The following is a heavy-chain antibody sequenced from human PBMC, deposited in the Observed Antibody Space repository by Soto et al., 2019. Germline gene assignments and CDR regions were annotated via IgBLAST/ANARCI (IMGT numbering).Heavy chain of an antibody. CDR1: RGSVSSGGYS. D-gene: IGHD2-15*01. Sequence: SETLSLTCVVTRGSVSSGGYSWTWIRQPPGKALEWIGFVFDTESTYYNPSLKSRVTISVEKSKNQFSLRLTSMTAADTAVYFCARERRYCSGGTCSDGLDVWGQGTTVTISS. CDR3: ARERRYCSGGTCSDGLDV. J-gene: IGHJ6*02. CDR2: VFDTEST. V-gene: IGHV4-30-2*01.